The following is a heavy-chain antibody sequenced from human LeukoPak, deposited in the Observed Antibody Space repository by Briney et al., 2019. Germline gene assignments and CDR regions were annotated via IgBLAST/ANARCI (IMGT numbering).Heavy chain of an antibody. V-gene: IGHV4-34*01. Sequence: SETLSLTCAVYGGSFSGYYWSWIRQPPGKGLEWIGEINHSGSTNYNPSLKSRVTISVDTSKNQFSLKLSSVTAADTAVYYCARGRGSIWYNPLFFDYWGQGTLVTVSS. CDR2: INHSGST. CDR3: ARGRGSIWYNPLFFDY. CDR1: GGSFSGYY. D-gene: IGHD6-13*01. J-gene: IGHJ4*02.